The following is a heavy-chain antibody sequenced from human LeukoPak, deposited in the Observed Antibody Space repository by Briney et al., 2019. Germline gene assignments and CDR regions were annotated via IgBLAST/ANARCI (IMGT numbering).Heavy chain of an antibody. CDR2: IYTSGST. Sequence: SQTLSLTCTVSGGSISSGSYYWSWIRQPAGKGLEWIGRIYTSGSTYYNPSLKSRVTISVDTSKNQFSLKLSSVTAADTAVYYCARDALPVSPNRITGTTHTGWFDPWGQGTLVTVSS. D-gene: IGHD1-7*01. CDR3: ARDALPVSPNRITGTTHTGWFDP. CDR1: GGSISSGSYY. J-gene: IGHJ5*02. V-gene: IGHV4-61*02.